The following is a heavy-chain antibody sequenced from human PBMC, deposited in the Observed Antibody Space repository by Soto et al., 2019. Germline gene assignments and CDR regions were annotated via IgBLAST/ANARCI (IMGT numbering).Heavy chain of an antibody. CDR1: GFTVSSNY. J-gene: IGHJ1*01. V-gene: IGHV3-53*02. D-gene: IGHD1-26*01. CDR2: IYSGGST. CDR3: AKNLLSGNYVPAEYFQH. Sequence: EVQLVETGGGLIQPGGSLRLSCAASGFTVSSNYMSWVRQAPGKGLEWVSVIYSGGSTYYADSVKGRFTISRDNSKNTLYLQMNSLRAEDTAVYYCAKNLLSGNYVPAEYFQHWGQGTLVTVSS.